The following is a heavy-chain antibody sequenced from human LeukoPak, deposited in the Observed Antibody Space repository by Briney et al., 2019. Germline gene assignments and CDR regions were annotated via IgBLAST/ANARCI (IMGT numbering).Heavy chain of an antibody. V-gene: IGHV3-30*18. CDR3: AKAGIAVAGLFDY. CDR1: GFTFSSYG. Sequence: GGSLRPSCAASGFTFSSYGMHWVRQAPGKGLEWVAVISYDGSNKYYADSVKGRSTISRDNSKNTLYLQMNSLRAEDTAVYYCAKAGIAVAGLFDYWGQGTLVTVSS. J-gene: IGHJ4*02. CDR2: ISYDGSNK. D-gene: IGHD6-19*01.